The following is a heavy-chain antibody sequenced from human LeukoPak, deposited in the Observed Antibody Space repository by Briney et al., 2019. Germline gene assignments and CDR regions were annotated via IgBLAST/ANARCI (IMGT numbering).Heavy chain of an antibody. CDR1: VGTFSIYA. J-gene: IGHJ4*02. V-gene: IGHV1-69*13. Sequence: ASVKVSCKGSVGTFSIYAISWVRQAPGQGLEWMGGIIPMFGPANYAQKFQGRVTIIADETTSTAYMELSSMRSEDTAVYYCASTSSAVASYTPYDFWGQGTLVTVSS. D-gene: IGHD6-19*01. CDR2: IIPMFGPA. CDR3: ASTSSAVASYTPYDF.